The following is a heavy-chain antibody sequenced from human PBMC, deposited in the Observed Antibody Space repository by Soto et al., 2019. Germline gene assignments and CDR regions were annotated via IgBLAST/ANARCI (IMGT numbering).Heavy chain of an antibody. Sequence: LSLTCTVSGGSISSGGYYWSWIRQHPGKGLEWIGYIYYSGSTYYNPSLKSRVTISVDTSKNQFSLKLSSVTAADTAVYYCARESLAAGTKYNWFDPWGQGTLVTVSS. CDR3: ARESLAAGTKYNWFDP. D-gene: IGHD6-13*01. J-gene: IGHJ5*02. V-gene: IGHV4-31*03. CDR1: GGSISSGGYY. CDR2: IYYSGST.